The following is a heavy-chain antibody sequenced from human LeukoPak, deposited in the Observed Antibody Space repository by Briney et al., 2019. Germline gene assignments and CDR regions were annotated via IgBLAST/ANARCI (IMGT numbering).Heavy chain of an antibody. CDR1: GFTFSDYT. CDR3: ARELEEWFDP. Sequence: GGSLRLSCAASGFTFSDYTMNWVRQAPGKGLVWVSRINSDGSSTSFADSVKGRFTISRDNAKNTLYLQMNSLRAEDTAVYYCARELEEWFDPWGQGTLVTVSS. CDR2: INSDGSST. V-gene: IGHV3-74*01. D-gene: IGHD6-6*01. J-gene: IGHJ5*02.